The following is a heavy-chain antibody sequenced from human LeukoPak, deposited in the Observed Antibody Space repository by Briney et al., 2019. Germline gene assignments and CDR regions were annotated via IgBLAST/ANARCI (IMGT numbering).Heavy chain of an antibody. CDR1: GGFISSYY. Sequence: PSETLSLTCTVSGGFISSYYWSWIRQPAGKGLEWIGRIYTSGSTNYNPSLKSRVTMSVDTSKNQFSLKLSSVTAADTAVYYCARGGPAAINYYYYGMDVWGQGTTVTVSS. D-gene: IGHD2-2*01. CDR3: ARGGPAAINYYYYGMDV. J-gene: IGHJ6*02. V-gene: IGHV4-4*07. CDR2: IYTSGST.